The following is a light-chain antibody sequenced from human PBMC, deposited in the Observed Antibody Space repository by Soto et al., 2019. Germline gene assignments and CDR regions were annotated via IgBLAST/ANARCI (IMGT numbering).Light chain of an antibody. V-gene: IGLV2-14*01. CDR3: SSYTSSSTLLYV. J-gene: IGLJ1*01. Sequence: QSALTQPASVSGSPGQSITISCTGTSSDVGGYNYVSWYQQHPGKAPKLMIYDVSNLPSGVSNRFSGSKSGNTASLTISGLQGEDEADYYCSSYTSSSTLLYVFGTGTKVTVL. CDR2: DVS. CDR1: SSDVGGYNY.